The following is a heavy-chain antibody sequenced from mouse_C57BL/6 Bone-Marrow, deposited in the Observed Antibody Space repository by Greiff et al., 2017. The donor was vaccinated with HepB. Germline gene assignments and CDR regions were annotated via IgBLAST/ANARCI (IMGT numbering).Heavy chain of an antibody. Sequence: EVKLVESGGDLVKPGGSLKLSCAASGFTFSSYGMSWVRQTPDKRLEWVATISSGGSYTYYPDSVKGQFPISRDNAKNTLYLQLSSLTTEDTAMYYCARYDGYCKDWCAYWGRGTLITVSA. CDR3: ARYDGYCKDWCAY. CDR1: GFTFSSYG. J-gene: IGHJ3*01. D-gene: IGHD2-3*01. CDR2: ISSGGSYT. V-gene: IGHV5-6*01.